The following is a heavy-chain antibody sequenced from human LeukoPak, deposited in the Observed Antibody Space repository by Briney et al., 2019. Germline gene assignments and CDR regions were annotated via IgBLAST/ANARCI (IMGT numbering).Heavy chain of an antibody. CDR1: GGSMTSSTYY. Sequence: SETLSLTCAVSGGSMTSSTYYWGWIRQPPGKGLEWIGSIYYSGTTFYNPSLKSRMAISVDTSNGKFSLDLSSVTAADSAVYYCAREASSWNAFHYWGQGTLVTVSS. D-gene: IGHD6-13*01. V-gene: IGHV4-39*02. CDR2: IYYSGTT. J-gene: IGHJ4*02. CDR3: AREASSWNAFHY.